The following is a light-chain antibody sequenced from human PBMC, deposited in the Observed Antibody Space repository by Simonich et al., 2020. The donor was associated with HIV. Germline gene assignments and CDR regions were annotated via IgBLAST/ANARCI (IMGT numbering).Light chain of an antibody. Sequence: DIVMTQSPDSLAVSLGERATINCKSRQSVLYSSNNKNYLAWYQQKPGQPPKLLIYWASTRESGVPDRFSGSGSGTDFTLTISSLQAEDVAVYYCQQYYSSPITFGQETRLEIK. CDR1: QSVLYSSNNKNY. V-gene: IGKV4-1*01. CDR2: WAS. CDR3: QQYYSSPIT. J-gene: IGKJ5*01.